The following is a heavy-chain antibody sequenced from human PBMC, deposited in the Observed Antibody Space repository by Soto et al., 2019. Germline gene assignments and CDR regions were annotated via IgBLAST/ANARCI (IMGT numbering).Heavy chain of an antibody. V-gene: IGHV3-7*04. Sequence: EVQLVESGGGLVQPGGSLRLSCAASGFTFSTYWMSWVRQAPGKGLEWVANIKQDGSEKYYVDSVKGRFTISRDNAKNXRXLXXNSLRAEDTAVYYCARDPNIVVVPAATYYYYGMDVWGQGTTVTVSS. J-gene: IGHJ6*02. CDR1: GFTFSTYW. CDR3: ARDPNIVVVPAATYYYYGMDV. D-gene: IGHD2-2*01. CDR2: IKQDGSEK.